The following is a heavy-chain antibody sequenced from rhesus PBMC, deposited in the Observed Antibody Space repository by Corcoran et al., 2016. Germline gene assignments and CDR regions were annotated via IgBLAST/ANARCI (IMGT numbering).Heavy chain of an antibody. CDR2: MDGNSAAT. J-gene: IGHJ4*01. V-gene: IGHV4-81*01. D-gene: IGHD4-23*01. CDR1: GGSISGYY. Sequence: QVQLQESGPGLVKPSETLSLTCTVSGGSISGYYWSWIRQPPGKGLEWIGNMDGNSAATKSNPSRKGRVTISKDTSKNQFSLKLSSVTAADTAVYYCARDEWTVTTFFDYWGQGVLVTVSS. CDR3: ARDEWTVTTFFDY.